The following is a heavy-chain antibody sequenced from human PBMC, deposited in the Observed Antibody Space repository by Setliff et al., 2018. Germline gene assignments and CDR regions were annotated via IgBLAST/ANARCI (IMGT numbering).Heavy chain of an antibody. Sequence: PGGSLRLSCAASGFTFSSYTMNWVRQAPGKGLEWVANIKQDESEKHYVGSVKGRFTISRDNAKNSLYLQMNSLRVEDTAVYYCARDLRSTGSWFTDIWGQGTMVTVSS. J-gene: IGHJ3*02. D-gene: IGHD6-13*01. CDR2: IKQDESEK. V-gene: IGHV3-7*03. CDR1: GFTFSSYT. CDR3: ARDLRSTGSWFTDI.